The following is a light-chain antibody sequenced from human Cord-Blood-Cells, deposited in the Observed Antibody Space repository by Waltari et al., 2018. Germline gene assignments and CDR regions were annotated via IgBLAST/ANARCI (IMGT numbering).Light chain of an antibody. CDR3: QRTYNAPT. J-gene: IGKJ3*01. CDR2: SAS. CDR1: QGISSY. V-gene: IGKV1-27*01. Sequence: DIKLTQSPTSLSASVGERVTITFRLSQGISSYLNWYRQKPWKVPKILIYSASNLQSGVPSRFSGSGSGTDFTLTISSLQPEDVANYYGQRTYNAPTFDPGTKVDIK.